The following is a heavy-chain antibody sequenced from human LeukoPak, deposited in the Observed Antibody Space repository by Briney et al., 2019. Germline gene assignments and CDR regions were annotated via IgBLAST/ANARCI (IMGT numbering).Heavy chain of an antibody. J-gene: IGHJ6*02. CDR1: GGTFSKYT. Sequence: GASVKVSCKASGGTFSKYTISWVRQRPGQGLEWMGGITPLFGTANYAQKFQGRVTITADESASTAYMELSSLRFEDTAVYYCARGSPMIVSYYYGMDVWGQGTTVTVSS. CDR2: ITPLFGTA. D-gene: IGHD3-22*01. V-gene: IGHV1-69*13. CDR3: ARGSPMIVSYYYGMDV.